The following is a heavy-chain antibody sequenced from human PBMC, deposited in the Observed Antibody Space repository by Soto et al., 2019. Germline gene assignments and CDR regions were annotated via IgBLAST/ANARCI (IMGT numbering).Heavy chain of an antibody. CDR2: INHSGRP. Sequence: QVQLQQWGAGVLKPSETLSLTCGVYGGSLSGYYWSWIRQSPGQGLEWIGEINHSGRPNYNPSLKLLLTISVDSSQNQFSLNLRSVTAADTAVYYCARTPVLRSMEWLHFDHWGQGPLVTLSS. CDR3: ARTPVLRSMEWLHFDH. D-gene: IGHD3-3*01. V-gene: IGHV4-34*01. CDR1: GGSLSGYY. J-gene: IGHJ4*02.